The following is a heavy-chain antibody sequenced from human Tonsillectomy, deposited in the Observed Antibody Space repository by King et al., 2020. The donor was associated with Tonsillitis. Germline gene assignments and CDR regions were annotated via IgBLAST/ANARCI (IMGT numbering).Heavy chain of an antibody. V-gene: IGHV3-66*01. J-gene: IGHJ4*02. CDR3: ARWARPHSSSFDY. CDR1: GFTVSSNY. Sequence: VQLVESGGGLVQPGGSLRVSCAASGFTVSSNYMSWVRQAPGKGLEWVSVIYSGGDTHYADSVKGRFTISRDNFKNTLYLQMNSLRSEDTAVYYCARWARPHSSSFDYWGQGTLVTVSS. D-gene: IGHD4-11*01. CDR2: IYSGGDT.